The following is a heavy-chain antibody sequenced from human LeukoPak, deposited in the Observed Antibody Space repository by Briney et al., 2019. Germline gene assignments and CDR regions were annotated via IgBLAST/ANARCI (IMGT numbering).Heavy chain of an antibody. V-gene: IGHV4-59*01. CDR2: IYSSGST. D-gene: IGHD5-18*01. CDR3: ARDHGYSYGYYYGMDV. Sequence: SDTLSLTCTVSGGSISSYYWSWIRQPPGQGLEWIGYIYSSGSTNYNPSLKTRVTISVDTSKKQFSLKMTSVTAADTAVYYCARDHGYSYGYYYGMDVWGQGTTVTVSS. CDR1: GGSISSYY. J-gene: IGHJ6*02.